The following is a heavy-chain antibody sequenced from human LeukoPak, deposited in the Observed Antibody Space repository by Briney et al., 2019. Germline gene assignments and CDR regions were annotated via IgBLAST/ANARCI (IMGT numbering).Heavy chain of an antibody. J-gene: IGHJ4*02. Sequence: GGSLRLSCAASGFTFSAFWMHWVRQAPGKGLVWVSHINSDGSGTRYADSVKGRFTISRDNARNTLYLQMNSLRAEDTAVYYCAGGRVFDTSGYSVDYWGQGTLVTVSS. CDR2: INSDGSGT. CDR3: AGGRVFDTSGYSVDY. D-gene: IGHD3-22*01. CDR1: GFTFSAFW. V-gene: IGHV3-74*01.